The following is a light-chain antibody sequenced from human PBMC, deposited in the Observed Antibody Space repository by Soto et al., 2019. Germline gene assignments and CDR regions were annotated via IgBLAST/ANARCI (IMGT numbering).Light chain of an antibody. CDR1: SSDVGSYNL. CDR3: CSYASSSNYV. Sequence: QSALTQPASVSRSPGQSITISRTGTSSDVGSYNLVSWYQQHPGKAPKLMIYEVNKRPSGVSNRFSGSKSGNTASLTISGLQAEDEADYYCCSYASSSNYVFGTGTKVTV. V-gene: IGLV2-23*02. J-gene: IGLJ1*01. CDR2: EVN.